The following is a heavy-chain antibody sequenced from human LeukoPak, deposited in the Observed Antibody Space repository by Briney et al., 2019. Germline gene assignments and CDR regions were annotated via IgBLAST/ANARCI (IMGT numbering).Heavy chain of an antibody. J-gene: IGHJ4*02. Sequence: GGSLRLSRAASGFTFSSYAMSWVRQAPGKGLEWVSSISSSSSYIYYADSVKGRFTISRDNAKNSLYLQMNSLRAEDTAVYYCARDTGRNFDYWGQGTLVTVSS. V-gene: IGHV3-21*01. CDR3: ARDTGRNFDY. CDR1: GFTFSSYA. D-gene: IGHD1-14*01. CDR2: ISSSSSYI.